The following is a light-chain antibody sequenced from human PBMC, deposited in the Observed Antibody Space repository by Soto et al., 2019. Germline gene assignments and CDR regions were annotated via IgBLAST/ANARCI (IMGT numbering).Light chain of an antibody. J-gene: IGLJ3*02. CDR1: SGHSSYA. V-gene: IGLV4-69*01. Sequence: QLVLTQSPSASASLGASVKLTCTLSSGHSSYAIAWHQQQPEKGPRYLMKLNSDGSHSKGDGIPDSFSGSSSGAERDLTSAILQSEDDADNVCQTLGAYIDVSGG. CDR2: LNSDGSH. CDR3: QTLGAYIDV.